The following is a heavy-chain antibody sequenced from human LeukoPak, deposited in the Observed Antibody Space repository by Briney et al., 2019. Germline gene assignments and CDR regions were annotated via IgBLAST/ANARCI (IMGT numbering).Heavy chain of an antibody. Sequence: GRSLRLSCAASGFTFSSYAMHWVRQAPGKGLEWVAVISYDGSNKYYADSVKGRFTISRDNSKNTLYLQMNSLRAEDTAVYYCARRYCSSTSCYSSFDYWGQGTLVTVSS. CDR1: GFTFSSYA. D-gene: IGHD2-2*01. CDR2: ISYDGSNK. CDR3: ARRYCSSTSCYSSFDY. J-gene: IGHJ4*02. V-gene: IGHV3-30*01.